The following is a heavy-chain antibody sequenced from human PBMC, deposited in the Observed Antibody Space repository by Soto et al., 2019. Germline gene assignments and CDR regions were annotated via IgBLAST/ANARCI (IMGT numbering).Heavy chain of an antibody. J-gene: IGHJ4*02. CDR2: ISGSSRYI. V-gene: IGHV3-21*01. CDR3: ATVTRSGWD. Sequence: EVQLVESGGGLVKPGGSLRVSCAASGFTFSSYSMNWVRQAPGKGLEWVSSISGSSRYIYYADAVKGRFTISRDNAKNSLYLQMNSLRVEDTAVYYCATVTRSGWDWGQGTLVPVSS. D-gene: IGHD6-19*01. CDR1: GFTFSSYS.